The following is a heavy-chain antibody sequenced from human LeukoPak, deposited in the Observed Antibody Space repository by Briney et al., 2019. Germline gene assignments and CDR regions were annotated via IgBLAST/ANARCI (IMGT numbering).Heavy chain of an antibody. Sequence: SETLSLTCTVSGGSISSGGYYWSWIRQHPGKGLEWIGYIYYSGSTYYNPSLKSRVTISVDRSKNQFSLKLSSVTAADTAVYYCAKNVAAYQYFDYWGQGTLVTVSS. V-gene: IGHV4-31*03. CDR1: GGSISSGGYY. CDR2: IYYSGST. J-gene: IGHJ4*02. CDR3: AKNVAAYQYFDY. D-gene: IGHD6-13*01.